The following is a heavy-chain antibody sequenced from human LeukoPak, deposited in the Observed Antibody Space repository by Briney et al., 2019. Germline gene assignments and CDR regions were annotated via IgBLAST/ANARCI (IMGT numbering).Heavy chain of an antibody. CDR1: GASISSGSYY. CDR2: IYTSGST. J-gene: IGHJ6*03. Sequence: PSETLSLTCTVSGASISSGSYYWSWIRQPAGKGLEWIGRIYTSGSTNYHPSLKSRVTISVDTSKNQFSLKLSSVTAADTAVYYCAREGGVVNLNYYYYYMDVWGKGTTVTVSS. D-gene: IGHD3-3*01. V-gene: IGHV4-61*02. CDR3: AREGGVVNLNYYYYYMDV.